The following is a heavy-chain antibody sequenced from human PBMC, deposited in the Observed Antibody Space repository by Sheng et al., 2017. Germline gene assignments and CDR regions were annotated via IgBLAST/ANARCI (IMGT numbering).Heavy chain of an antibody. CDR1: GGSFSGYY. CDR3: ARRVIQLWLAGWFDP. Sequence: QVQLQQWGAGLLKPSETLSLTCAVYGGSFSGYYWSWIRQPPGKGLEWIGEINHSGSTNYNPSLKSRVTISVDTSKNQFSLKLSSVTAADTAVYYCARRVIQLWLAGWFDPWGQGTLVTVSS. J-gene: IGHJ5*02. CDR2: INHSGST. V-gene: IGHV4-34*01. D-gene: IGHD5-18*01.